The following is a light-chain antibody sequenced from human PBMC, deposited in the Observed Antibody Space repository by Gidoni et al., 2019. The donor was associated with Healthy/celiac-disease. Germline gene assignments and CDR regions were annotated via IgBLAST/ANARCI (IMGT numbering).Light chain of an antibody. CDR2: WAS. V-gene: IGKV4-1*01. J-gene: IGKJ4*01. CDR1: QSVLYTSNNKNY. Sequence: DIVMPQSPDSLAVSLGERATINCKSSQSVLYTSNNKNYLAWYQQKAGQPPKLLINWASTRESGVPDRISGSGSGTDFTLTISSLQAEDVAVYYCQQYYSTPLTFXGXTKVEIK. CDR3: QQYYSTPLT.